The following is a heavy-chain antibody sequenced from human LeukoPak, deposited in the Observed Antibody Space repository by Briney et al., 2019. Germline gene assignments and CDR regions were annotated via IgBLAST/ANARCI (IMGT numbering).Heavy chain of an antibody. CDR3: ERVWYAERAIDY. CDR1: GFTFYDYA. V-gene: IGHV3-23*01. CDR2: ISNNGGTT. Sequence: PGGSLRLSCATSGFTFYDYAMSWDRQAPGKGLEWVSAISNNGGTTYNADSVKGRFTISRDNSKNTVFLQMNSLGAEDTAIYYCERVWYAERAIDYWGQGTLVTVSS. D-gene: IGHD3-10*01. J-gene: IGHJ4*02.